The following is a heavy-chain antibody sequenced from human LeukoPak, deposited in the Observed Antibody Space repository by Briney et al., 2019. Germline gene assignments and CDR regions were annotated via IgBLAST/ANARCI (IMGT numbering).Heavy chain of an antibody. CDR1: GYKFTTYR. Sequence: ASVKVSCKASGYKFTTYRMNWVRQAPGQGLEWMGRIIPILGIANYAQKFQGRVTITADKSTSTAYMELSSLRSEDTAVYYCARERLAGGYSYEPFDYWGQGTLVTVSS. J-gene: IGHJ4*02. CDR2: IIPILGIA. V-gene: IGHV1-69*04. D-gene: IGHD5-18*01. CDR3: ARERLAGGYSYEPFDY.